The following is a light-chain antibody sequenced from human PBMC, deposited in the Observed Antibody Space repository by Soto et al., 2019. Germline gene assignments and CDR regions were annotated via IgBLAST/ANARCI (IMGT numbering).Light chain of an antibody. Sequence: QLVLTQPPSMSGAPGQRVTISCTGSNSNIGAGYDVHWYQQLPGTAPKLLIYGNINRPSGVPDRFSGSKSGTSASLAITGLQAEDEADYYCQSYDSSLSGYVFGTGTKLTVL. V-gene: IGLV1-40*01. J-gene: IGLJ1*01. CDR1: NSNIGAGYD. CDR3: QSYDSSLSGYV. CDR2: GNI.